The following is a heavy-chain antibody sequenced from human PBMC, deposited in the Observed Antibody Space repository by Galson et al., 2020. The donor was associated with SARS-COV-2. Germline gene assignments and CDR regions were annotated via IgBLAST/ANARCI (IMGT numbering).Heavy chain of an antibody. CDR2: INWDDDK. CDR3: ARMGCDDSSGFYYFDY. D-gene: IGHD3-22*01. V-gene: IGHV2-70*13. J-gene: IGHJ4*02. CDR1: GFSLSTSGIC. Sequence: SGPTLVKPTQTLTLTCTFSGFSLSTSGICVSWIRQPPGKALEWLAIINWDDDKYYSTPLKTRLTISKDTSKNQLALTMTNMDPVDTATYYCARMGCDDSSGFYYFDYWGQGTLVTVSS.